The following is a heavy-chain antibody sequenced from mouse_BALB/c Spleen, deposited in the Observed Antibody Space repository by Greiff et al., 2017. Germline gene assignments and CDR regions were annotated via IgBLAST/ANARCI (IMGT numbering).Heavy chain of an antibody. Sequence: VQLQQSGAELAKPGALVKMSCKASGYTFTSYWMHWVKQRPGQGLEWIGYINPSTGYTEYNQKFKDKATLTADKSSSTAYMQLSSLTSEDSAVYYCARSGDTYFDVWGAGTTVTVSS. CDR1: GYTFTSYW. J-gene: IGHJ1*01. V-gene: IGHV1-7*01. D-gene: IGHD3-1*01. CDR2: INPSTGYT. CDR3: ARSGDTYFDV.